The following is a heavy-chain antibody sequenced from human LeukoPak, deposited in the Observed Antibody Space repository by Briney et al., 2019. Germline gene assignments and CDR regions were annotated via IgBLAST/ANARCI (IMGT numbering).Heavy chain of an antibody. D-gene: IGHD3-9*01. CDR1: GGSISSSSYY. CDR3: AMINYDILTGYYSPTPVDY. J-gene: IGHJ4*02. CDR2: IYYSGST. V-gene: IGHV4-39*01. Sequence: KSSETLSLTCTVSGGSISSSSYYWGWIRQPPGKGPEWIGSIYYSGSTYYNPSLKSRVTISVDTPKNQFSLKLSSVTAADTAVYYCAMINYDILTGYYSPTPVDYWGQGTLVTVSS.